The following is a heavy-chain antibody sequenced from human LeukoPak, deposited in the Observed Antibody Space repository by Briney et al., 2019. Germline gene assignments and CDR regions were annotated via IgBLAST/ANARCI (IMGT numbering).Heavy chain of an antibody. J-gene: IGHJ4*02. D-gene: IGHD3-10*01. CDR3: AKVQDGSGSYYPNFDY. CDR2: ISGTGGTT. Sequence: GGSLRLSCAAAGFTFSNYAMTWDRQAPGKGLEWVSGISGTGGTTYYADSVKGRFTISRDNSKNRLYLQMNSLRAEDTAVYYCAKVQDGSGSYYPNFDYWGQGTLVTVSS. CDR1: GFTFSNYA. V-gene: IGHV3-23*01.